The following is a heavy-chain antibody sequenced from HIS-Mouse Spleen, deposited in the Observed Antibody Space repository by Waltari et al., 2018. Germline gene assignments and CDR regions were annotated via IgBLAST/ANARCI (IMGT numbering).Heavy chain of an antibody. CDR3: ARRLLTGDAFDI. Sequence: EVQLVQSGGGLVKPGGSLRLSCAASGFTFSSYSMNWVRQAPGKGLAGGQSIRSSSSYMYYADSVKGRFTISRDNAKNSLYLQMNSLRAEDTAVYYCARRLLTGDAFDIWGQGTMVTVSS. CDR1: GFTFSSYS. CDR2: IRSSSSYM. D-gene: IGHD7-27*01. V-gene: IGHV3-21*01. J-gene: IGHJ3*02.